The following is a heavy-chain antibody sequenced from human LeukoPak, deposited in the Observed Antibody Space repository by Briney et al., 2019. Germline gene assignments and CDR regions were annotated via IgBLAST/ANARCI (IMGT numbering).Heavy chain of an antibody. CDR2: IYYSGST. V-gene: IGHV4-39*01. CDR3: ARQDDYGDYVFGDAFDI. CDR1: GGSISSSSYY. J-gene: IGHJ3*02. Sequence: SETLSLTCTVSGGSISSSSYYWGWIRQPPGKGLEWIGSIYYSGSTYYNPSLKSRVTMSVDTSKNQFSLKLSSVTAADTAVYYCARQDDYGDYVFGDAFDIWGQGTMVTVSS. D-gene: IGHD4-17*01.